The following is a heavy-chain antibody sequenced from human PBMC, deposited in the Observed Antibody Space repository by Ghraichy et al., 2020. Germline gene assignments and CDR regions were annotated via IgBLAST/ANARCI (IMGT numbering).Heavy chain of an antibody. D-gene: IGHD1-26*01. J-gene: IGHJ1*01. CDR2: ISAYNGNT. CDR1: GYTFTSYG. CDR3: ARDRRIVGATQPFQH. V-gene: IGHV1-18*01. Sequence: ASVKVSCKASGYTFTSYGISWVRQAPGQGLEWMGWISAYNGNTNYAQKLQGRVTMTTDTSTSTAYMELRSLRSDDTAVYYCARDRRIVGATQPFQHWGQGTLVTVSS.